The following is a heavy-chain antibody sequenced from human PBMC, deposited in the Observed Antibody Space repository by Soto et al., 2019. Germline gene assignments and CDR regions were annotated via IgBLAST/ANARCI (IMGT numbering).Heavy chain of an antibody. CDR1: GFTFDDYA. V-gene: IGHV3-9*01. Sequence: SLRLSCAASGFTFDDYAMPWFRQAPGKGRGGVSGISWNSGSVGYADSVKGRFTISRDNAKNSLYLQMNSLRAEDTALYYCAKDIGYCSSTSCPNYDYYYGVDVWGQGTTVTVSS. CDR2: ISWNSGSV. D-gene: IGHD2-2*01. J-gene: IGHJ6*02. CDR3: AKDIGYCSSTSCPNYDYYYGVDV.